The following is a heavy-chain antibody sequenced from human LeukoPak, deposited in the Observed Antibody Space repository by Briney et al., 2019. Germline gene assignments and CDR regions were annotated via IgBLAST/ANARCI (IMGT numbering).Heavy chain of an antibody. J-gene: IGHJ4*02. CDR3: VRLQAVTGNFDY. V-gene: IGHV4-39*07. CDR1: GGSISSSSYY. D-gene: IGHD1-20*01. CDR2: INYSGDT. Sequence: PSETLSLTRTVSGGSISSSSYYWGWIRQPPGKGLEWIETINYSGDTYYNPSLKSRVTISVDSSKNQFSLKLSSVTAADTAVYYCVRLQAVTGNFDYWGQGALVTVSS.